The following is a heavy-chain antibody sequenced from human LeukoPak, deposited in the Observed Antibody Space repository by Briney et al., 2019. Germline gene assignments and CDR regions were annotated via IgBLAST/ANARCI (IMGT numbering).Heavy chain of an antibody. CDR2: INPNSGGT. V-gene: IGHV1-2*02. CDR1: GYTFTGYY. J-gene: IGHJ4*02. CDR3: ARGVLRFGGVPPYFDY. D-gene: IGHD3-10*01. Sequence: GASVKVSCKASGYTFTGYYMHWVRQAPGQGLKWMGWINPNSGGTNYAQKFQGRVTMTRGTSISTAYMEPSRLRSDDTAVYYCARGVLRFGGVPPYFDYWGQGTLVTVSS.